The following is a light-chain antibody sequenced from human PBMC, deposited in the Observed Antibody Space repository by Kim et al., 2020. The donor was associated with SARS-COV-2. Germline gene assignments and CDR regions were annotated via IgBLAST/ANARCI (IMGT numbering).Light chain of an antibody. V-gene: IGLV2-8*01. CDR1: SSDVGGYND. CDR2: EVS. CDR3: SSYAGSIL. J-gene: IGLJ2*01. Sequence: SPGQSVTISCTGTSSDVGGYNDVSWYQQHPGKAPKLMIYEVSKRPSGVPDRFSGSKSGNTASLTVSGLQAEDEADYYCSSYAGSILFGGGTQLTVL.